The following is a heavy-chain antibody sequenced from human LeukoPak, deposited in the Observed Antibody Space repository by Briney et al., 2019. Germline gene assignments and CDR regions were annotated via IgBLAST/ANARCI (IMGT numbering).Heavy chain of an antibody. CDR2: IYYSGST. J-gene: IGHJ4*02. D-gene: IGHD3-22*01. Sequence: SETLSLTCTVSGGSISSSSYYWGWIRQPPGKGLEWIGSIYYSGSTYYNPSLKSRVTISVDTSKNQFSLKLSSVTAADTAVYYCVRLGRNFGYYFFDSWAQGTLVTVSS. V-gene: IGHV4-39*07. CDR3: VRLGRNFGYYFFDS. CDR1: GGSISSSSYY.